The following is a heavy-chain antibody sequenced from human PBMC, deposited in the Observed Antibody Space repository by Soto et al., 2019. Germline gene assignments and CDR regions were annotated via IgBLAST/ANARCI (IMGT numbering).Heavy chain of an antibody. Sequence: EVQLLESGGGLVQPGGSLRLSCAASGFSFSNYAMTWVRQAPGKGLEWVSGVTGNADKTYYADSVKGRFTIFRDNSKNTLYLQMNSRRAEDTAIYYCARDCSSSSCSVWKYWGQGVLVTVSS. J-gene: IGHJ4*02. D-gene: IGHD2-2*01. CDR1: GFSFSNYA. V-gene: IGHV3-23*01. CDR2: VTGNADKT. CDR3: ARDCSSSSCSVWKY.